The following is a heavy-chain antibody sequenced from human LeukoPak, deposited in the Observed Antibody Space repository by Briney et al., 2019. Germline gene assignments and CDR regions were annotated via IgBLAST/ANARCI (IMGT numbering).Heavy chain of an antibody. CDR1: GYTFTSYA. V-gene: IGHV7-4-1*02. Sequence: PRASVKVSCKASGYTFTSYAMNWVRQAPGQGLEWMGWINTNTGNPTYAQGFTGRFVFSLDTSVSTAYLQISSLKAEDTAVYYCARVVTMIVVTSDAFDIWGQGTMVTVSS. J-gene: IGHJ3*02. D-gene: IGHD3-22*01. CDR3: ARVVTMIVVTSDAFDI. CDR2: INTNTGNP.